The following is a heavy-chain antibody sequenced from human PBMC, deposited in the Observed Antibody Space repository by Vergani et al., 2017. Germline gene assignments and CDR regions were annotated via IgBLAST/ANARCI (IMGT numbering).Heavy chain of an antibody. D-gene: IGHD3-10*01. CDR1: GGSFSGYY. V-gene: IGHV4-34*01. J-gene: IGHJ6*02. Sequence: QVQLQQWGAGLLKPSETLSLTCAVYGGSFSGYYWSWIRQPPGKGLEWIGEINHSGSTNYNPSLKSRVTISVETSKNQFSLKLSSVTAADTAVYYCAFQYYYGSGVKRVSYYYGMDVWGQGTTVTVSS. CDR2: INHSGST. CDR3: AFQYYYGSGVKRVSYYYGMDV.